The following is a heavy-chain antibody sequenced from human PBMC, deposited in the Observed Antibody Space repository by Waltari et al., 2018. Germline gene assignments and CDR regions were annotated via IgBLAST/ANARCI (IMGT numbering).Heavy chain of an antibody. J-gene: IGHJ4*02. CDR2: IYHSGST. CDR3: ARHELTSTQAIDY. D-gene: IGHD2-2*01. CDR1: GYSISSGYY. V-gene: IGHV4-38-2*01. Sequence: QVQLQESGPGLVKPSETLSLTCAVSGYSISSGYYWGWIRQPPGKGLEWIGSIYHSGSTYSNPSLKSRVTISVDTSKNQFSLKLSSVTAADTAVYYCARHELTSTQAIDYWGQGTLVTVSS.